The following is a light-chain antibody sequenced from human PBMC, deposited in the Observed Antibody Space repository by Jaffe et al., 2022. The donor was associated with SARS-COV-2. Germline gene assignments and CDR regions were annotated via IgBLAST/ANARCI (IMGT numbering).Light chain of an antibody. CDR3: LLYGTSPPTWT. V-gene: IGKV3-20*01. CDR2: GAS. CDR1: QGVSTAY. J-gene: IGKJ1*01. Sequence: EIVLTQSPGTLSLSPGERVTLSCRASQGVSTAYLAWYQQKPGQAPRLLIFGASYRATGIPDRFSGSGSGTDFTLTISKLEDEDSAVFYCLLYGTSPPTWTFGQGTKVEI.